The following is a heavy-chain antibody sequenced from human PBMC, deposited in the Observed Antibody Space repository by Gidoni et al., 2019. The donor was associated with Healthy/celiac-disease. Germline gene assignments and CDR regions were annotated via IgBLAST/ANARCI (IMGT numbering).Heavy chain of an antibody. CDR1: GFTFSRYA. CDR2: ISGSGGST. J-gene: IGHJ4*02. Sequence: EVQLLESGGCLVQPGGSLSLSCAASGFTFSRYAMSWVRQAPGKGLEWVSAISGSGGSTYDADSVKGRFTISRDNSKNTLYLQMNSLRAEDTAVYYCAKDSITMRVVVINYFDYWGQGTLVTVSS. V-gene: IGHV3-23*01. CDR3: AKDSITMRVVVINYFDY. D-gene: IGHD3-22*01.